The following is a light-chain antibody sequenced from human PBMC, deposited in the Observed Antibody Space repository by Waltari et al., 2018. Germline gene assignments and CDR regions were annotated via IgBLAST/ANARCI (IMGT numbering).Light chain of an antibody. Sequence: ETVLTQSPATLSVSPGERATLSCRASQSISSSYFAWYQQKPGQAPRLLISGISTRATGIPDRFSGSGSGTEFTLTISSLQSEDFAVYYCQQYDNWPLTFGGGTKVEIK. CDR3: QQYDNWPLT. CDR1: QSISSSY. CDR2: GIS. J-gene: IGKJ4*01. V-gene: IGKV3-15*01.